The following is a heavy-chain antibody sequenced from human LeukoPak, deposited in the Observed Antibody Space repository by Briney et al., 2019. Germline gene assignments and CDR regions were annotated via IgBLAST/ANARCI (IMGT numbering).Heavy chain of an antibody. CDR3: ARGHYQLEV. Sequence: QPGGSLRLSCAASGFTFSSYAMHWVRQAPGKGLEWVASIKLDGRENYYLDSVKGRSTISRDNAKNSLHLQLNSLRAEDTAVYYCARGHYQLEVWGQGTTVIVSS. V-gene: IGHV3-7*01. CDR1: GFTFSSYA. CDR2: IKLDGREN. J-gene: IGHJ6*02. D-gene: IGHD1-26*01.